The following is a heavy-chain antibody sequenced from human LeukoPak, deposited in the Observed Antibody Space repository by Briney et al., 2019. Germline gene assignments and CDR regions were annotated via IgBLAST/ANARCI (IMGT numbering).Heavy chain of an antibody. D-gene: IGHD5-24*01. CDR3: ARDGYNSGPDAFDI. Sequence: SETLSLTCIVSGGSVGSSSYYWGWIRQPPGRGLEWIGSVYYKGNTYYIPSLKSRVTISVDTSKNQFSLKLSSVTAADTAVYYCARDGYNSGPDAFDIWGQGTMVTVSS. CDR1: GGSVGSSSYY. V-gene: IGHV4-39*07. CDR2: VYYKGNT. J-gene: IGHJ3*02.